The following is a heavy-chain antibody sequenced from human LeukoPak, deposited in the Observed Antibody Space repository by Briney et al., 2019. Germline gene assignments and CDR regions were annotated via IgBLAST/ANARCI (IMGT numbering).Heavy chain of an antibody. CDR2: ISWNSGSI. CDR1: GFTFDDYA. Sequence: GRSLRLXCAASGFTFDDYAMHWVRRAPGKGLEWVSGISWNSGSIGYADSVKCRFTISRDNAKNSLYMQMNSLRAEDMALYYCAKDASPYGGKGQSYYFDYWGQGTLVTVSS. J-gene: IGHJ4*02. D-gene: IGHD4-23*01. CDR3: AKDASPYGGKGQSYYFDY. V-gene: IGHV3-9*03.